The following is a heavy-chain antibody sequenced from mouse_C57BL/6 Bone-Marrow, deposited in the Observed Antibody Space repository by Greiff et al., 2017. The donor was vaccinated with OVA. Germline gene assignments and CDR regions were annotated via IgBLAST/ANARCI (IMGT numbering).Heavy chain of an antibody. D-gene: IGHD3-2*02. CDR1: GFTFTDYY. Sequence: EVNLVESGGGLVQPGGSLSLSCAASGFTFTDYYMSWVRQPPGKALEWLGFIRNKANGYTTEYSASVKGRFTISRDNSQSILYLQMNALRAEDSATYYCARPSDSSGHGFAYWGQGTLVTVSA. CDR3: ARPSDSSGHGFAY. J-gene: IGHJ3*01. V-gene: IGHV7-3*01. CDR2: IRNKANGYTT.